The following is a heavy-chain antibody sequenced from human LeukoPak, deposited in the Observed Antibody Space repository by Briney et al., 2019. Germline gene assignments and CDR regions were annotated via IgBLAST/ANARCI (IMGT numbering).Heavy chain of an antibody. Sequence: PGGSLRLSCAASGFTLSSYAMSWVRQAPGKGLEWVSSISASGGSTNYADSVKGRFTISRDNSKNTVYLQMNSLRAEDTAVYYCAKVMKGSERLTMVRGVIIKTAGLYYMDVWGNGTTVTVSS. V-gene: IGHV3-23*01. CDR3: AKVMKGSERLTMVRGVIIKTAGLYYMDV. J-gene: IGHJ6*03. CDR2: ISASGGST. D-gene: IGHD3-10*01. CDR1: GFTLSSYA.